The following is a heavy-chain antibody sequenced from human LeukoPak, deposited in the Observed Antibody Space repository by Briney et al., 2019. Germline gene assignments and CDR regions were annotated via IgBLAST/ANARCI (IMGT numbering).Heavy chain of an antibody. CDR1: GGSISSSSYY. Sequence: PSETLSLTCTVSGGSISSSSYYWGWIRQPPGKGLEWIGSIYYSGSTYYNPSLKSRVTISVDTSKNQFSLKLSSVTPADPAVYYCARPPPPPYYYGMDVWGQGTTVTVSS. CDR3: ARPPPPPYYYGMDV. V-gene: IGHV4-39*01. J-gene: IGHJ6*02. CDR2: IYYSGST.